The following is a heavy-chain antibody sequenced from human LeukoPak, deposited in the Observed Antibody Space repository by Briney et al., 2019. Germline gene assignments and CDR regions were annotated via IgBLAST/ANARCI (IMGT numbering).Heavy chain of an antibody. CDR2: ISSSSRTI. V-gene: IGHV3-48*02. CDR1: ALTFSNYS. J-gene: IGHJ4*02. D-gene: IGHD2-15*01. Sequence: GGSLRLSCAASALTFSNYSMNWVRQAPGKGLEWVSYISSSSRTIYYADSVKGRFTISRDNAKNSLYLQMNSLRDEDTAVYYCARDLVMVVAARDGFDYWGQGTLVTVSS. CDR3: ARDLVMVVAARDGFDY.